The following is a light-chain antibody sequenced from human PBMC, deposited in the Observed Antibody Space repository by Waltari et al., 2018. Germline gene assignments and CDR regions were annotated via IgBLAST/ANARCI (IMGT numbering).Light chain of an antibody. CDR3: SSYTSSSTLV. V-gene: IGLV2-14*03. J-gene: IGLJ2*01. CDR1: SSDVGGYNY. Sequence: QSALTQPASVSGSPGQSITISCTGTSSDVGGYNYVSWYQQHPGKAPKRMISDVRNRPSGFSNRFSGCRAGNTACRTISGLQAEDEADYYCSSYTSSSTLVFGGGTKLTVL. CDR2: DVR.